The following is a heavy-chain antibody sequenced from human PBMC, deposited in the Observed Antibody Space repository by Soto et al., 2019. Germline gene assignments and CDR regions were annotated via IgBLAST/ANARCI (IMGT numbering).Heavy chain of an antibody. Sequence: GGSLRLSCAASGFTFSSYSMNWVRQAPGKGLEWVSSISSSSSYIYYADSVKGRFTISRDNAKNSLYLQMNSLRAEDTAVYYCARDEGSGSTDYYYGMDVWGQGTTVTV. CDR3: ARDEGSGSTDYYYGMDV. CDR2: ISSSSSYI. D-gene: IGHD3-10*01. CDR1: GFTFSSYS. J-gene: IGHJ6*02. V-gene: IGHV3-21*01.